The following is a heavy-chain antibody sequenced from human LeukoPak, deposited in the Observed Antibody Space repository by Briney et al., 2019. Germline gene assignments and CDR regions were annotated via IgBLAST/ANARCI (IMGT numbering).Heavy chain of an antibody. J-gene: IGHJ4*02. D-gene: IGHD6-13*01. CDR3: AKDPRLSGSWYFSY. CDR1: GFTFSSYG. V-gene: IGHV3-30*02. Sequence: GGSLRLSCAASGFTFSSYGMHWVRQAPGKGLEWVAFMRYDGSNKYYADSVKGRFTISRDNSKNTLYLQMNSLRAEDTAVYYCAKDPRLSGSWYFSYWGQGTLVTVSS. CDR2: MRYDGSNK.